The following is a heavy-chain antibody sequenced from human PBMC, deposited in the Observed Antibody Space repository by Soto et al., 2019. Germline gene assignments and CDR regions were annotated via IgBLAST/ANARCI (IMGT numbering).Heavy chain of an antibody. Sequence: SETLSLTCTVSGGSVSSGSYYWSCIRQPPGKGLEWIGYIYYSGSTNYNPSLKSRVTISVDTSKNQFSLKLSSVTAADTAVYYCASKGLQGIDYWGQGTLVTVSS. CDR2: IYYSGST. J-gene: IGHJ4*02. CDR3: ASKGLQGIDY. D-gene: IGHD5-12*01. CDR1: GGSVSSGSYY. V-gene: IGHV4-61*01.